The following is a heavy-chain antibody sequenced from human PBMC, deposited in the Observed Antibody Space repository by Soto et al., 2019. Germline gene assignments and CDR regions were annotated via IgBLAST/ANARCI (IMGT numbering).Heavy chain of an antibody. Sequence: QVQLVQSGAEVREPGASVKVSCKASGYTFTTYDINWVRQATGQGLEWMGWMKPGSGDTGYGQKFQGRVALTRDTSTTTAYMELSGLKSEDTAVYYCVALARWGQGTLVTVSS. D-gene: IGHD6-6*01. J-gene: IGHJ4*02. CDR3: VALAR. V-gene: IGHV1-8*01. CDR1: GYTFTTYD. CDR2: MKPGSGDT.